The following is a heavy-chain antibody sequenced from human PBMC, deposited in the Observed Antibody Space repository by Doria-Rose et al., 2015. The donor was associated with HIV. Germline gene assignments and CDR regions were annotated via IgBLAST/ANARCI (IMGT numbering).Heavy chain of an antibody. Sequence: LVKPSETLSLTCSVSGASVSSRGYYWNWIRQVPGKGLESLGYTYYTGTSDYSPPLKSRLNMAVDTSKNQFSLKLSFVTVADTAVYYCARMGSYRELDYWGQGALVIVSA. CDR1: GASVSSRGYY. CDR3: ARMGSYRELDY. CDR2: TYYTGTS. V-gene: IGHV4-31*03. D-gene: IGHD3-3*01. J-gene: IGHJ4*02.